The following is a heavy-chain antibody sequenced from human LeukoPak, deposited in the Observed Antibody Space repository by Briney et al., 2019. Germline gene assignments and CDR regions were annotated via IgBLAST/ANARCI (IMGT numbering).Heavy chain of an antibody. CDR3: AKVMKGSERLTMVRGVIIKTAGLYYMDV. V-gene: IGHV3-53*01. CDR2: IYSGGTT. D-gene: IGHD3-10*01. J-gene: IGHJ6*03. Sequence: GGSLRLSCAASGFTVSSDYMNWVRQAPGKGLEWVSVIYSGGTTYYADSVKGRFTISRDNSKNTVYLQMNSLRAEDTAVYYCAKVMKGSERLTMVRGVIIKTAGLYYMDVWGKGTTVTVSS. CDR1: GFTVSSDY.